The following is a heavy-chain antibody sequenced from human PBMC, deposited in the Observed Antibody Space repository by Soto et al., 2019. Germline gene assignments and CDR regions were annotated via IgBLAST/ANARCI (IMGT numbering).Heavy chain of an antibody. J-gene: IGHJ4*02. CDR3: SSYCGGDCYIS. CDR1: GGTFSSYT. CDR2: IIPILGIA. D-gene: IGHD2-21*02. Sequence: QVQLVQSGAEVKKPGSSVKVSCKASGGTFSSYTISWVRQAPGQGLEWMGRIIPILGIANYAQKFQGRVTITADKSTSTAYMELSSLRSEDTAVYYWSSYCGGDCYISWGQGTLVTVSS. V-gene: IGHV1-69*02.